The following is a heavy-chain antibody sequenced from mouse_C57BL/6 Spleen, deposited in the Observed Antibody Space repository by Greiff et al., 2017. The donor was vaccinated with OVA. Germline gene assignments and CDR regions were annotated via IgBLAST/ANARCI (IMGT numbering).Heavy chain of an antibody. Sequence: QVQLQQPGAELVKPGASVKVSCKASGYTFTSYWMHWVKQRPGQGLEWIGRIDPSDSYTNYNQKFKGKSTLTVDKSSSTAYMQLSSLTSEDSAVYYCARGTITTVVAPDYWGQGTTLTVSS. V-gene: IGHV1-69*01. CDR2: IDPSDSYT. D-gene: IGHD1-1*01. CDR3: ARGTITTVVAPDY. J-gene: IGHJ2*01. CDR1: GYTFTSYW.